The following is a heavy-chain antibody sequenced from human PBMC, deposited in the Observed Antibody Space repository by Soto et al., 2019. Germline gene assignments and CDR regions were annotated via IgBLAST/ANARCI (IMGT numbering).Heavy chain of an antibody. CDR1: GFTFSNYW. CDR2: MHNYESSA. CDR3: ARDTGNSGHEWRFDH. Sequence: EVQLEEAGGGLVPPGGSLRLSCAASGFTFSNYWRHWVRQAPGKGLVWGSRMHNYESSASHADYVKGRFTVSRDNAKNTLYLQMNSLSAEDTAVYYCARDTGNSGHEWRFDHGGEGVLFTVSS. V-gene: IGHV3-74*01. J-gene: IGHJ4*02. D-gene: IGHD3-3*01.